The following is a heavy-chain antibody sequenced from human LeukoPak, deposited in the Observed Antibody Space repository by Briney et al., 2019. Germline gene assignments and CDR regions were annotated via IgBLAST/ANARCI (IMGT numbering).Heavy chain of an antibody. J-gene: IGHJ4*02. CDR1: GYTFRSYW. V-gene: IGHV5-51*01. CDR2: IYPGDSDT. D-gene: IGHD3-9*01. Sequence: GEALQISCEGSGYTFRSYWIGWGRRRPGEGVEGMGIIYPGDSDTTYSPSFQGQVTISADKSINTAYLQWSSLKASDTAVYYCARRYFDSDGRSFDFWGQGTLVTVSS. CDR3: ARRYFDSDGRSFDF.